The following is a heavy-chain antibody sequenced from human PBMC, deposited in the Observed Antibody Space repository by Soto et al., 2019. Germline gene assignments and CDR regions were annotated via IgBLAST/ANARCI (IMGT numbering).Heavy chain of an antibody. J-gene: IGHJ6*02. V-gene: IGHV3-30-3*01. CDR2: ISYDGSNK. Sequence: GGSLRLSCAASGFTFSSYAMHWVRQAPGKGLEWVAVISYDGSNKYYADSVKGRFTISRDNSKNTLYLQMNSLRAEDTAVYYCARDRRKMVRGVILPTLNYYGMDVWGQGTTVTVSS. CDR1: GFTFSSYA. CDR3: ARDRRKMVRGVILPTLNYYGMDV. D-gene: IGHD3-10*01.